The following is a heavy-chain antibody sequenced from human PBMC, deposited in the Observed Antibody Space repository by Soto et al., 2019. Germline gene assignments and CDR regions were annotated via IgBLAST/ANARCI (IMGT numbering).Heavy chain of an antibody. CDR2: IYYSGST. CDR1: GGSISSGDYY. D-gene: IGHD3-22*01. CDR3: ASSYDSSVKGVDY. J-gene: IGHJ4*02. V-gene: IGHV4-30-4*01. Sequence: PSETLSLTCTVSGGSISSGDYYWSWIRQPPGKGLEWIGYIYYSGSTYYNPSLKSRVTISVDTSKNQFSLKLSSVTAADTAVYYCASSYDSSVKGVDYWGQGTLVTVSS.